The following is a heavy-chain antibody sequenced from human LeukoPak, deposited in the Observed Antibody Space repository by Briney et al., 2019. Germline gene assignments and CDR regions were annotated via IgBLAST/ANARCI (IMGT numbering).Heavy chain of an antibody. CDR1: GFSFSTCG. Sequence: GGSLRLSCAASGFSFSTCGMNWVRQAPGKGLEWVSAISGSGGSTYYADSVKGRFTISRDNSKNTLYLQMNSLRAEDTAVYYCAKDITIFGVVIKSPVDGMDVWGQGTTVTVSS. J-gene: IGHJ6*02. CDR3: AKDITIFGVVIKSPVDGMDV. D-gene: IGHD3-3*01. CDR2: ISGSGGST. V-gene: IGHV3-23*01.